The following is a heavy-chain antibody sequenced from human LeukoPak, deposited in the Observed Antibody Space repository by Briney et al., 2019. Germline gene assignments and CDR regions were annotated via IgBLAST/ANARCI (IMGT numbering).Heavy chain of an antibody. V-gene: IGHV3-33*08. CDR1: GFTFSSYG. Sequence: PGRSLRLSCAASGFTFSSYGMHWVRQAPGKGLEWLALIWDDVRTKFHADSVKGRFTISRHNSANTLYLQMSSLRVEDTDVYYCAREWGRIAVAGGTGYWGQGARVTVSS. CDR2: IWDDVRTK. D-gene: IGHD6-19*01. CDR3: AREWGRIAVAGGTGY. J-gene: IGHJ4*02.